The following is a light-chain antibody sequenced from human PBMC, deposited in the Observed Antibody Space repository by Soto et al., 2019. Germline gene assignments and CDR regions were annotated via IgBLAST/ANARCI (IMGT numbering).Light chain of an antibody. CDR3: YSYAGTYTVV. V-gene: IGLV2-11*01. CDR2: DVT. Sequence: QSALTQPRSVSGSPGQSATISCTGTANDVGGHNYVSWYQQHPGEAPKLLIYDVTERPSGVPDRFSGSKSGNTASLTISGLQTEDEADYYCYSYAGTYTVVFGTGTKGTVL. J-gene: IGLJ1*01. CDR1: ANDVGGHNY.